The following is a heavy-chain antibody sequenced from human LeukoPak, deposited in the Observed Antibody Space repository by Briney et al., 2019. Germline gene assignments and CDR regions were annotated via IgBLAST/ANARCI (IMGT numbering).Heavy chain of an antibody. J-gene: IGHJ4*02. D-gene: IGHD1-26*01. CDR2: ISGGGDGT. Sequence: PGGSLRLSCAASGFIFSRYAMSWVRQAPGKGLEWVSAISGGGDGTYYADSVKGRFSISRDNSKNTFYLQMYSLRAEDTAVYYCAKEAGIVGAKELDYWGQGTLVIVSS. CDR3: AKEAGIVGAKELDY. CDR1: GFIFSRYA. V-gene: IGHV3-23*01.